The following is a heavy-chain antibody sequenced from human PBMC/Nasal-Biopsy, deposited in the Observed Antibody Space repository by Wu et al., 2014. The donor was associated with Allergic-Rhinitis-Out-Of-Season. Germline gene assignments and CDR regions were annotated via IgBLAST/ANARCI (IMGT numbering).Heavy chain of an antibody. CDR2: ISPSGDWT. V-gene: IGHV3-23*01. J-gene: IGHJ4*02. CDR3: VKRATVVPTWAFDY. Sequence: LRLSCAASGFTFSNYAVGWVRQAPGKGLEYVSSISPSGDWTGFADSVKGRFTISRDNSRNTLYLQMNSLRAEDTAVYYCVKRATVVPTWAFDYWGQGTLATVSS. CDR1: GFTFSNYA. D-gene: IGHD4/OR15-4a*01.